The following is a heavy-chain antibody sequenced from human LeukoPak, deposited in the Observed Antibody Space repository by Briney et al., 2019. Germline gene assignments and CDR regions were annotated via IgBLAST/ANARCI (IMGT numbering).Heavy chain of an antibody. CDR1: GGSINSSYYY. J-gene: IGHJ4*02. Sequence: SETLSLTCTVSGGSINSSYYYWGWIRQPPGKGLEWIGSIYYSGSTYYNPSLKSRVTISVDTSKNQFSLKLSSVTAADTAVYYCARGWGYYGSGSYSTDWGQGTLVTVSS. CDR2: IYYSGST. V-gene: IGHV4-39*07. CDR3: ARGWGYYGSGSYSTD. D-gene: IGHD3-10*01.